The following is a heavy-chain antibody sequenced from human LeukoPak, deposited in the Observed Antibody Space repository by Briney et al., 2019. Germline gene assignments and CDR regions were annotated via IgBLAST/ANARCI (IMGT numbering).Heavy chain of an antibody. CDR3: ARTKSGDGEFDY. CDR2: IYYSGST. J-gene: IGHJ4*02. V-gene: IGHV4-39*07. Sequence: PSETLSLTCTVSGGSISSSSYYWGWIRQPPGKGLEWIGSIYYSGSTYYDPSLKSRVTISVDTSKNQFSLKLSSVTAADTAVYYCARTKSGDGEFDYWGQGTLVTVSS. D-gene: IGHD4-17*01. CDR1: GGSISSSSYY.